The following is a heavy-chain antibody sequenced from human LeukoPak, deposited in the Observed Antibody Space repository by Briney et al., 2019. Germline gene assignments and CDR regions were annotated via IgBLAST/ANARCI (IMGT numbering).Heavy chain of an antibody. CDR2: IWYDGSNK. V-gene: IGHV3-33*01. D-gene: IGHD2-15*01. CDR3: ARWVGAAGFDY. Sequence: GRSLRLSCAASEFIFSTYGMHWVRQAPGKGLEWVAVIWYDGSNKYYADSVKGRFSISRDNSKNTLYLQMNSLRAEDTAVYYCARWVGAAGFDYWGQGTLVTVSS. CDR1: EFIFSTYG. J-gene: IGHJ4*02.